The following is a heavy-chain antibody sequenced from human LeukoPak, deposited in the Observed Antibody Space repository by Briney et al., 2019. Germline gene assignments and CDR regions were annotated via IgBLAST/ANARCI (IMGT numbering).Heavy chain of an antibody. CDR2: ISSSSYI. D-gene: IGHD6-13*01. V-gene: IGHV3-21*01. J-gene: IGHJ4*02. CDR1: GFTFSSYS. Sequence: PGGSLRLSCAASGFTFSSYSMNWVRQAPGKGLEWVSSISSSSYIYYADSVKGRFTISRDNAKNSLYLQMNSLRAEDTAVYYCARDREDWYSSSWPPDYWGQGTLVTVSS. CDR3: ARDREDWYSSSWPPDY.